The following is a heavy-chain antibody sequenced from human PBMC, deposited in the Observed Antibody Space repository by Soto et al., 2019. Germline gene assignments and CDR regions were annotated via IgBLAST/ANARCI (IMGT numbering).Heavy chain of an antibody. D-gene: IGHD2-15*01. V-gene: IGHV3-30*04. CDR1: GFIFKNYA. Sequence: QVELVESGGGVVQPGTSLRLSCAASGFIFKNYAMHWVRQAPGKGLEWVADISYDERNIHYPDSVKGRFTISRDNSKNTWFLQMSNLRPEDTAVYYCARDSWGFDCWGQGTLVTVSS. J-gene: IGHJ4*02. CDR3: ARDSWGFDC. CDR2: ISYDERNI.